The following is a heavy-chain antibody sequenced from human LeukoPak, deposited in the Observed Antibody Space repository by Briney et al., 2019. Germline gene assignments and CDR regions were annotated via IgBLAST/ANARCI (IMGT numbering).Heavy chain of an antibody. D-gene: IGHD2-2*01. J-gene: IGHJ6*03. V-gene: IGHV4-4*07. CDR3: ARDVLVAAAIFGDYYYYMDV. Sequence: SETLSLTCTVSGGSISSYYWSWIRQPAGKGLEWIGRIYTSGSTDYNLSLKSRVTISVDTSKSQFSLKLSSVTAADTAVYYCARDVLVAAAIFGDYYYYMDVWGKGTTVTVSS. CDR2: IYTSGST. CDR1: GGSISSYY.